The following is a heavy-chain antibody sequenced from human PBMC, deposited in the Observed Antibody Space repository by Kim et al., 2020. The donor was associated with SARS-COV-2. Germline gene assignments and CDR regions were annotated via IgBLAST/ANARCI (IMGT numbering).Heavy chain of an antibody. CDR1: GFTFSSYS. V-gene: IGHV3-21*01. Sequence: GGSLRLSCAASGFTFSSYSMNWVRQAPGKGLEWVSSISSSSSYIYYADSVKGRFTISRDNAKNSLYLQMNSLRAEDTAVYYCAIDQLLSITTVTTRERFDYWGQGTLVTVSS. CDR2: ISSSSSYI. CDR3: AIDQLLSITTVTTRERFDY. J-gene: IGHJ4*02. D-gene: IGHD4-17*01.